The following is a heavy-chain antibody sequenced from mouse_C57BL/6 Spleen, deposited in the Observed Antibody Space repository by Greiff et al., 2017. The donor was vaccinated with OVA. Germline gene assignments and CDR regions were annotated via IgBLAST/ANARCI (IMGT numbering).Heavy chain of an antibody. CDR2: IDPNSGGT. Sequence: QVQLKQPGAELVKPGASVKLSCKASGYTFTSYWMHWVKQRPGRGLEWIGRIDPNSGGTKYNEKFKSKATLTVDKPSSTAYMQLSSLTSEDSAFYYCARSYYCSSQGGYAMDYWGQGTSVTVSS. CDR1: GYTFTSYW. CDR3: ARSYYCSSQGGYAMDY. V-gene: IGHV1-72*01. J-gene: IGHJ4*01. D-gene: IGHD1-1*01.